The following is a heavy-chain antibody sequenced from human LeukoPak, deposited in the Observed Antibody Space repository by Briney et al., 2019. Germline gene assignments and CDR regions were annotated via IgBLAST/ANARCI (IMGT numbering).Heavy chain of an antibody. V-gene: IGHV4-4*02. CDR1: GGSIITTNW. D-gene: IGHD1-26*01. CDR3: ARESGAFSPFGF. Sequence: PSETLSLTCAVSGGSIITTNWWSWVRRPPGKGLEWIGEVHLNGATNYNPSLESRVSMSIDKSKNQLSLKLRSVSADDTAIYYCARESGAFSPFGFWGQGTLVTVSS. CDR2: VHLNGAT. J-gene: IGHJ4*02.